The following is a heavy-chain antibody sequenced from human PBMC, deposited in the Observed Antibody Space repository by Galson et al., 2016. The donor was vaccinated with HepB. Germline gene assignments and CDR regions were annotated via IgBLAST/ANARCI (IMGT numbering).Heavy chain of an antibody. CDR1: GDTFSSSG. CDR3: ATTVGYYSSSGYYPYNFDN. D-gene: IGHD3-22*01. CDR2: IIPIFTTT. V-gene: IGHV1-69*06. Sequence: SEKVSCKASGDTFSSSGISWVRQAPGQGLEWVGGIIPIFTTTIYAQKFQGRVTITADKSTSTAYMELRSLRSEDTAVYYCATTVGYYSSSGYYPYNFDNWGPGTLVTVSS. J-gene: IGHJ4*02.